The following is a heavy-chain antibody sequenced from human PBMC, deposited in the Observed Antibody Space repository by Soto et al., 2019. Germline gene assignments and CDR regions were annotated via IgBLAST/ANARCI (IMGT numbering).Heavy chain of an antibody. V-gene: IGHV4-39*01. CDR3: ARLPRYDFWT. CDR1: AGSIPINNYY. D-gene: IGHD3-3*01. CDR2: VYYTGST. Sequence: SETLSLTCTVSAGSIPINNYYWAWIRQPPGKGLEWIGNVYYTGSTSYNPSLNSRVTMSVDTSKNQFSLKLTSVTAADTAVYYCARLPRYDFWTWGQGTLVTVSS. J-gene: IGHJ1*01.